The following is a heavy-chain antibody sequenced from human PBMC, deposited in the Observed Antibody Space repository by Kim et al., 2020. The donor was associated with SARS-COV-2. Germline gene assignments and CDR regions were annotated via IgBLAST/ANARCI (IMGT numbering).Heavy chain of an antibody. CDR1: GYTFTTYG. Sequence: ASVKVSCKASGYTFTTYGIPWVRQAPGQGLEWMGWINPYNGDTKYAQRFQGRVTMTTDTSATTAYMELRSLTSDDTAVYYCARGGYGWGCYNPIYCDY. V-gene: IGHV1-18*04. CDR3: ARGGYGWGCYNPIYCDY. D-gene: IGHD3-10*01. J-gene: IGHJ4*01. CDR2: INPYNGDT.